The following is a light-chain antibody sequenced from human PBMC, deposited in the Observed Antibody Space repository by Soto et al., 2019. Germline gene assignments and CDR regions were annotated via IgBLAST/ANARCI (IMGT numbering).Light chain of an antibody. J-gene: IGKJ2*01. V-gene: IGKV3-11*01. CDR1: QSVSSY. Sequence: EIVLTQSPAPLSLSPGERATLSCRASQSVSSYLAWYQQKPGQAPRLLIYDASNRATGIPARFSGSGSGTDFTLNISILAPEDFAVYYCQQRSNWRPYTFSKGTKLEI. CDR3: QQRSNWRPYT. CDR2: DAS.